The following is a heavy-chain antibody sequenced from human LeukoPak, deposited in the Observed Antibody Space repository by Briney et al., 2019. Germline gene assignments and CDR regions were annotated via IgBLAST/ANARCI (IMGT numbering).Heavy chain of an antibody. D-gene: IGHD2-15*01. V-gene: IGHV3-23*01. J-gene: IGHJ4*02. CDR1: GFTFSSYA. CDR3: AKDGLGYCSGGSCESFDY. CDR2: ISGSGGST. Sequence: GRSLRLSCAASGFTFSSYAMSWVRQAPGKGLEWVSAISGSGGSTYYADSVKGRFTISRDNSKNTLYLQMNSLRAEDTAVYYCAKDGLGYCSGGSCESFDYWGQGTLVTVSS.